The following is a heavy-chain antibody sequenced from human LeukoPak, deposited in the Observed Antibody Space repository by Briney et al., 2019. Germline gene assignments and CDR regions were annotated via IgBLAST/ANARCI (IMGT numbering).Heavy chain of an antibody. D-gene: IGHD3-10*01. CDR1: GYIFTNYW. J-gene: IGHJ4*02. V-gene: IGHV5-51*01. CDR2: IYPGDSDT. Sequence: GEPLKISCQVSGYIFTNYWIGWLRQMPGKGLESMGIIYPGDSDTAYSPSFQGQVTISADKSISTVYLHWSSLKASDTAMYYCARQSRDGSKTRGYYFDYWGQGTLVSVSS. CDR3: ARQSRDGSKTRGYYFDY.